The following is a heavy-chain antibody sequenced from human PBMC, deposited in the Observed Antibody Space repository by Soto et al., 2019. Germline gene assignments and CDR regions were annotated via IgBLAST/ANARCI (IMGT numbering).Heavy chain of an antibody. Sequence: QVQLVQSGAEVKKPGSSVKVSCKASGGTFSSYAISWVRQAPGQGLEWMGGIIPIFGTANYAQKFQGRVTITADESTSRAYMELSRLRSEDTAVYYCAREDKDYGSGSYYSNYFDYWGQGTLVTVSS. CDR1: GGTFSSYA. J-gene: IGHJ4*02. V-gene: IGHV1-69*01. CDR3: AREDKDYGSGSYYSNYFDY. CDR2: IIPIFGTA. D-gene: IGHD3-10*01.